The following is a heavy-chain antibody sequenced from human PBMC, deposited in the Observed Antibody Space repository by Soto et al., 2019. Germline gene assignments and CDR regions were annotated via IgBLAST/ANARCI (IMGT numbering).Heavy chain of an antibody. J-gene: IGHJ6*01. D-gene: IGHD2-15*01. CDR1: GCTFSSYA. CDR3: ARDSSNCSGGSCYYFYGMEV. V-gene: IGHV1-69*13. Sequence: ASVKVSCKASGCTFSSYAISWVRQAGGQGLEWMGGIIPIFGTANYAQKFQGRVTITADESTSTAYMELSSLRSEDTAVYYCARDSSNCSGGSCYYFYGMEVLGQGTTDTVSS. CDR2: IIPIFGTA.